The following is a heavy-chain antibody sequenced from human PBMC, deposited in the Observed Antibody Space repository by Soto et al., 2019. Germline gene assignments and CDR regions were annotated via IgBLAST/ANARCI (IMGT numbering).Heavy chain of an antibody. Sequence: QVQLVESGGGVVQPGRSLRLSCAASGFSFTTYGLHWVRQAPGKGLEWVAVIWYDGSNQYYADSVKGRFTISRDNSKNILYLXMXXLXXXDTAXXYXXXXXXXGDCYXDPYFDYWGQGTLVTVSS. CDR3: XXXXXXGDCYXDPYFDY. CDR1: GFSFTTYG. J-gene: IGHJ4*02. CDR2: IWYDGSNQ. V-gene: IGHV3-33*01. D-gene: IGHD2-21*02.